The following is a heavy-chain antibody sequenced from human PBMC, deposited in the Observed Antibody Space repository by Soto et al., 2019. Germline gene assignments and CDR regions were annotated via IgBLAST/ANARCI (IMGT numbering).Heavy chain of an antibody. CDR2: ISYDGSNK. Sequence: GGSLRLSCAASGFTFSSYAMHWVRQAPGKGLEWVAVISYDGSNKYYADSVKGRFTISRDNSKNTLYLQMNSLRAEDTAVYYCARSDILTGYTFDYWGQGTLVTVSS. V-gene: IGHV3-30-3*01. J-gene: IGHJ4*02. D-gene: IGHD3-9*01. CDR1: GFTFSSYA. CDR3: ARSDILTGYTFDY.